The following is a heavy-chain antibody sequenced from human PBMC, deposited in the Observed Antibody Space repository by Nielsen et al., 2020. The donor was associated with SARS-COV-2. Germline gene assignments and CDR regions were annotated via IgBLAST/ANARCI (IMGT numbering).Heavy chain of an antibody. CDR2: IMATFGAA. V-gene: IGHV1-69*13. CDR3: ARGGYSNSYRFDY. J-gene: IGHJ4*02. Sequence: SVKVSCKAPGGTLGTYAINWVRQAPGQGLEWMGGIMATFGAANYAHKFQGRVTITADVSTSTAYMEFNSLRSEDTAIYYCARGGYSNSYRFDYWGQGILVTVSS. CDR1: GGTLGTYA. D-gene: IGHD4-23*01.